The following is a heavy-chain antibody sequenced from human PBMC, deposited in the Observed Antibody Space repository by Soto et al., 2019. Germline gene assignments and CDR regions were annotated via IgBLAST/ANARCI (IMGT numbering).Heavy chain of an antibody. D-gene: IGHD4-17*01. J-gene: IGHJ3*01. CDR1: GGSFSGYY. V-gene: IGHV4-34*01. CDR2: INHSGST. CDR3: ARHSDLPRPNDYGDHDAFDV. Sequence: SETLSLTCAVYGGSFSGYYWSWIRQPPGKGLEWIGEINHSGSTNYNPSLKSRVTISVDTSKNQFSLKLSSVTAADTALYFCARHSDLPRPNDYGDHDAFDVWSQGTMVTVSS.